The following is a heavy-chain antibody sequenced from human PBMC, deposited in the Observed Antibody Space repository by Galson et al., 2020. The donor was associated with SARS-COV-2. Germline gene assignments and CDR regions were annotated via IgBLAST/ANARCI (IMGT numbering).Heavy chain of an antibody. Sequence: PSETLSLTCAVYGGSFSGYYWSWIRQPPGKGLEWIGEINHSGSTNYNPSLKSRVTISVDTSKNQFSLKLSSVTAADTAVYYCASPGRVYDSDNGFDPWGQGTRVTVSS. J-gene: IGHJ5*02. CDR1: GGSFSGYY. CDR3: ASPGRVYDSDNGFDP. CDR2: INHSGST. D-gene: IGHD3-22*01. V-gene: IGHV4-34*01.